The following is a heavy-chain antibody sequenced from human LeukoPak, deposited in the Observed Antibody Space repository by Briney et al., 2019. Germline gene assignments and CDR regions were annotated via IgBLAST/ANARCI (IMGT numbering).Heavy chain of an antibody. Sequence: PGGSLRLSCAASGFTVSSNYMSWVRQAPGKGLEWVSIIYSGGSTFYADSVKGRFTISRDNSKNTLYLQMNSLRAEDTAVYYCARDYDYIWGSFPYYFDYWGQGTLVTVSS. J-gene: IGHJ4*02. CDR3: ARDYDYIWGSFPYYFDY. V-gene: IGHV3-53*01. CDR1: GFTVSSNY. D-gene: IGHD3-16*01. CDR2: IYSGGST.